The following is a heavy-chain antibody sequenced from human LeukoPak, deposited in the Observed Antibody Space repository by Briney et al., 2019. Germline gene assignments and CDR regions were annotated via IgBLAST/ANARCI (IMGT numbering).Heavy chain of an antibody. CDR1: GGSIRSSYYY. D-gene: IGHD3-16*01. CDR2: IYDSGST. Sequence: SETLSLTCTVSGGSIRSSYYYGGWIRQPPGRGLEWIGSIYDSGSTYYNPSLKSRVTISVDASNTQFSLKMNPVTAADTAVYYCARHYEPWGQGTLVTVSS. CDR3: ARHYEP. V-gene: IGHV4-39*01. J-gene: IGHJ5*02.